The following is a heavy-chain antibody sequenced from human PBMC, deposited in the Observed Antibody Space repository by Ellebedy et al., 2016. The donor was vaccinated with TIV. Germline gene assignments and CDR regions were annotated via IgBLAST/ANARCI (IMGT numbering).Heavy chain of an antibody. CDR2: INSDGSST. CDR1: GFTFSSYW. D-gene: IGHD3-16*02. J-gene: IGHJ6*02. V-gene: IGHV3-74*01. CDR3: ARVVTPLPDYYYYGMDC. Sequence: GESLKISXAASGFTFSSYWMHWVRQAPGKGLVWVSRINSDGSSTSYADSVKGRFTISRDNGKNTLYLQMNSLRAEDTAVYYCARVVTPLPDYYYYGMDCWGQGTTVTVSS.